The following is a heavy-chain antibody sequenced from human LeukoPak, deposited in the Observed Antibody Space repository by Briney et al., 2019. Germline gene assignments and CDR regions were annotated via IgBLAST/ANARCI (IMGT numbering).Heavy chain of an antibody. Sequence: GGSLRLSCAASGFTFSSYEMNWVRQAPGKGLEWVSSISSSSSYIYYTDSLKGRFTISRDNAKNSLYLQMNSLRAEDTAVYYCARGTCSGTSCPLSDYWGQGTLVTVSS. J-gene: IGHJ4*02. CDR3: ARGTCSGTSCPLSDY. D-gene: IGHD2-2*01. V-gene: IGHV3-21*01. CDR2: ISSSSSYI. CDR1: GFTFSSYE.